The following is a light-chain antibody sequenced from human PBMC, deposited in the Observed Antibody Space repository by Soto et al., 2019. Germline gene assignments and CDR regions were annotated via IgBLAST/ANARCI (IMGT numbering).Light chain of an antibody. J-gene: IGKJ3*01. Sequence: EIVLTQSPATLSLSPGERATLSCRASQSVSSNYLAWYQQKPGQAPRLLIYAASSRATGIPDRFSGSGSGTDFTLTISRLEPEDFAVYYCQQYSSSSETFGPGTKVDI. CDR3: QQYSSSSET. CDR1: QSVSSNY. V-gene: IGKV3-20*01. CDR2: AAS.